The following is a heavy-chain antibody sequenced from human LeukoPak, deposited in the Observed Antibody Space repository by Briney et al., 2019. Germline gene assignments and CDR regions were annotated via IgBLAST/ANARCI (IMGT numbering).Heavy chain of an antibody. J-gene: IGHJ6*02. CDR3: ARGNDFGSEFAVYYYYGMDV. D-gene: IGHD1-1*01. CDR2: IYYSGST. CDR1: GGSISSYY. V-gene: IGHV4-59*08. Sequence: KPSETLSLTCPVSGGSISSYYWSWIRPPPGKGLEWIGYIYYSGSTNYNPSLKSRVTISVDTSKNQFSLKLSSVTAADTAVYYCARGNDFGSEFAVYYYYGMDVWGQGTTVTVSS.